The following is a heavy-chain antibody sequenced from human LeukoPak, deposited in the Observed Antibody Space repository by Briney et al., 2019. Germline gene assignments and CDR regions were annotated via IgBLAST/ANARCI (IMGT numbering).Heavy chain of an antibody. J-gene: IGHJ4*02. CDR3: ARHRGWLRSPYFDY. Sequence: PSETLSLTCAVSGGSISSNSYYWSWIRQPPGEGLEWIGEINHSGSTNYNPSLKSRVTISVDTSKNQFSLKLSSVTAADTAVYYCARHRGWLRSPYFDYWGQGTLVTVSS. D-gene: IGHD5-12*01. CDR1: GGSISSNSYY. CDR2: INHSGST. V-gene: IGHV4-39*01.